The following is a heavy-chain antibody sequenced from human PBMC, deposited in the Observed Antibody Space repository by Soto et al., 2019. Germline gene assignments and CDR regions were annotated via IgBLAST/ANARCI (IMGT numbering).Heavy chain of an antibody. Sequence: SVKVSCKASGGTFSSYTISWVRQAPGQGLEWMGRIIPILGIANYAQKFQGRVTITADKSTSTAYMELSSLRSEDTAVYYCARDPGSIAVAGSRHYYYYYGMDVWGQ. CDR2: IIPILGIA. D-gene: IGHD6-19*01. CDR3: ARDPGSIAVAGSRHYYYYYGMDV. J-gene: IGHJ6*02. V-gene: IGHV1-69*04. CDR1: GGTFSSYT.